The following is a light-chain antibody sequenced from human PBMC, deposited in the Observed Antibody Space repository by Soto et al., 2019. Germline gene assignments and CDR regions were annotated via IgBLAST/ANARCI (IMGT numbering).Light chain of an antibody. CDR2: GAS. Sequence: EIMLTQSPGTLSLSPGERATLSCRASQSVSSSYLAWYQQKPGQAPRLLIYGASSRATGIPDRFTGSGSGTDFTLPISSLEPEDFALYYCQQRSNWPITFGQGTRLEI. J-gene: IGKJ5*01. V-gene: IGKV3D-20*02. CDR1: QSVSSSY. CDR3: QQRSNWPIT.